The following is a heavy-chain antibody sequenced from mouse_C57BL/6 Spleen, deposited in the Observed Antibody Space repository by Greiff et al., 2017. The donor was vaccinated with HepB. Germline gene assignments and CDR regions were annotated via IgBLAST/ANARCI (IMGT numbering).Heavy chain of an antibody. Sequence: QVQLKQPGAELVRPGSSVKLSCKASGYTFTSYWMHWVKQRPIQGLEWIGNIDPSDSETHYNQKFKDKATLTVDKSSSTAYMQLSSLTSEDSAVYYCAREKSMGAMDYWGQGTSVTVSS. J-gene: IGHJ4*01. CDR2: IDPSDSET. CDR1: GYTFTSYW. D-gene: IGHD1-1*02. CDR3: AREKSMGAMDY. V-gene: IGHV1-52*01.